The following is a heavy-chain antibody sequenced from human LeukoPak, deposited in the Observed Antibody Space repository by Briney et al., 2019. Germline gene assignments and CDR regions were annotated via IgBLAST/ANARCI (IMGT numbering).Heavy chain of an antibody. V-gene: IGHV3-48*04. CDR1: GFTFSSYW. D-gene: IGHD3-22*01. J-gene: IGHJ4*02. CDR2: ISSGGDIM. CDR3: ARDYSTYYYDS. Sequence: PGGSLRLSCAASGFTFSSYWMSWVRQAPGKGLQWVSYISSGGDIMHYADSVKGRFTSSRDNAKNSLYLQMNSLRAEDTAVYYCARDYSTYYYDSGGQGTLVTVSS.